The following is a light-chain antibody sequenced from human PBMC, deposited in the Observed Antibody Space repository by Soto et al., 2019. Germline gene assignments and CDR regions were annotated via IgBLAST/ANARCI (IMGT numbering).Light chain of an antibody. CDR2: DVN. V-gene: IGLV2-8*01. CDR1: ASDVGFDY. CDR3: FSYGGAKNVV. J-gene: IGLJ3*02. Sequence: QSARAQPPSASVSLGQSVTISCSGTASDVGFDYLSWCQQHPGKAPKLIIYDVNKRPSGVPDRFSGSKSGNTASLTVSGLQAEDEADYYCFSYGGAKNVVFGGGTKATVL.